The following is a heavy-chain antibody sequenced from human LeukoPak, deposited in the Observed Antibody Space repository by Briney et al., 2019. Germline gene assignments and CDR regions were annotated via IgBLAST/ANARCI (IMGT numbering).Heavy chain of an antibody. V-gene: IGHV3-7*03. CDR3: ATTWSYYDILTGYYSQ. CDR2: IKQDGSEK. CDR1: GFTFSSYW. J-gene: IGHJ4*02. Sequence: GGSLRLSCAASGFTFSSYWMSWVRQAPGKGLEWVANIKQDGSEKYYVDSVKGRFTISRDNAKNSLYLQMNSLRAEDTAVYYCATTWSYYDILTGYYSQWGQGTLVTVSS. D-gene: IGHD3-9*01.